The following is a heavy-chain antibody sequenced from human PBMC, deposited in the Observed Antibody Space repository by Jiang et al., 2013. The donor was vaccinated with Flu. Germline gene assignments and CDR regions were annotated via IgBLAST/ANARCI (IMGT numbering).Heavy chain of an antibody. CDR2: IYWDDDK. J-gene: IGHJ4*02. D-gene: IGHD3-3*01. CDR1: GFSLRTSGVG. Sequence: KPTQTLTLTCSFSGFSLRTSGVGVGWLRQRPGKALECLALIYWDDDKRYSPSLKSRLTITKDTSKNQVVLTMTNMDPVDTATYYCAHRGVYLRDYWGQGTLVTVSS. V-gene: IGHV2-5*02. CDR3: AHRGVYLRDY.